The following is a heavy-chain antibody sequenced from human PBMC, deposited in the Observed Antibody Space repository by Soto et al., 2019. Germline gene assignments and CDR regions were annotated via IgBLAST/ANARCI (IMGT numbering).Heavy chain of an antibody. CDR2: IYYSGST. CDR1: GGSISSYY. J-gene: IGHJ5*02. V-gene: IGHV4-59*01. CDR3: ARDAEDWFGP. Sequence: SETLSLTCTVSGGSISSYYWSWIRQPPGKGLEWIGYIYYSGSTNYNPSLKSRVTISVDTSKNQFSLKLSSVTAADTAVDYCARDAEDWFGPCGQGTLVTVSS.